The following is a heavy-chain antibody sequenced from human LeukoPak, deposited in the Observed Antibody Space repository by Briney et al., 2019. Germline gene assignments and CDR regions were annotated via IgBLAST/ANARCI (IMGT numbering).Heavy chain of an antibody. Sequence: PGESLKISCKGSGYSFTNYWIGWVRQMPGKGLEWMGIIYPSDSDTTYSPSFQGQVTISADKSISTAYLQWSSLKASDTAMYYCARRELGTLYYFDYWGQGTLVTVSS. CDR1: GYSFTNYW. V-gene: IGHV5-51*01. CDR3: ARRELGTLYYFDY. CDR2: IYPSDSDT. J-gene: IGHJ4*02. D-gene: IGHD7-27*01.